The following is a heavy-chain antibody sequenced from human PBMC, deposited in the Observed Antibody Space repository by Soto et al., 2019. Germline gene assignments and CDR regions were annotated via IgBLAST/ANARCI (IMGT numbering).Heavy chain of an antibody. V-gene: IGHV4-34*01. CDR3: ARRYSGYDLDY. Sequence: PSETLSLTCAVYGGSFSGYYWSWIRQPPGKGLEWIGEINHSGSTNYNPSLKSRFTISVDTSKNQFSLKLSSVTAADTAVYYCARRYSGYDLDYWGQGTLVTVSS. D-gene: IGHD5-12*01. J-gene: IGHJ4*02. CDR1: GGSFSGYY. CDR2: INHSGST.